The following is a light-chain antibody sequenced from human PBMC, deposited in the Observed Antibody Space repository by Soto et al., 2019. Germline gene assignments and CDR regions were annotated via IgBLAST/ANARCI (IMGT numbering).Light chain of an antibody. CDR2: DVS. CDR3: CSYAGDDTVI. Sequence: QSALTQPRSVSGSPGQSVTISCTGTGSDVGGYNYVTWYQQHPGKAPKLMIYDVSRRPSGVPDRFSGSKSGNTASLTISVIQAEDEADYYCCSYAGDDTVIFGGGTKLTVL. CDR1: GSDVGGYNY. J-gene: IGLJ2*01. V-gene: IGLV2-11*01.